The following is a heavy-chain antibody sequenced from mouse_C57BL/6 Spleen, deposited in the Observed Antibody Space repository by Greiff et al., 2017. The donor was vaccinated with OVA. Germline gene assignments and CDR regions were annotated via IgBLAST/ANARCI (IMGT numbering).Heavy chain of an antibody. CDR1: GYAFSSSW. D-gene: IGHD2-4*01. CDR2: IYPGDGDT. CDR3: ARGGLRPGFAY. J-gene: IGHJ3*01. Sequence: QVQLQQSGPELVKPGASVKISCKASGYAFSSSWMNWVKQRPGKGLEWIGRIYPGDGDTNYNGKFKGKATLTADKSSSTAYMQLSSLTSEDSAVYFCARGGLRPGFAYWGQGTLVTVSA. V-gene: IGHV1-82*01.